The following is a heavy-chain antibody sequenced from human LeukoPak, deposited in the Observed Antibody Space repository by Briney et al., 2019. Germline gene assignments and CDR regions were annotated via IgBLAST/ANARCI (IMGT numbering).Heavy chain of an antibody. V-gene: IGHV3-30*12. Sequence: GGSLRLSCAASGFTFTAYGMHWVRQTPGTGLEWVTFIQYDGKEKYYADSVKGRFTISRDTSKNSLYLQMNSLRAEDTAVYYCARWFGELLRRSYYYYMDVWGKGTTVTISS. D-gene: IGHD3-10*01. CDR3: ARWFGELLRRSYYYYMDV. CDR1: GFTFTAYG. CDR2: IQYDGKEK. J-gene: IGHJ6*03.